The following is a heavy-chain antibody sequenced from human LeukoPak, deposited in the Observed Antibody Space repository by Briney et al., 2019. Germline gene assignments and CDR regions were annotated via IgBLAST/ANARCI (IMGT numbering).Heavy chain of an antibody. Sequence: SETLSLTCTVSGGSISSSSYYWGWXRQPPXXGLEWIGSIYYSGSSYYNPSLKSRVIISVDTSKNQFSLKLSSVTAADTAVYYCASHVGSGSYFDYWDQGTLVTVSS. D-gene: IGHD3-22*01. V-gene: IGHV4-39*01. CDR3: ASHVGSGSYFDY. CDR2: IYYSGSS. CDR1: GGSISSSSYY. J-gene: IGHJ4*02.